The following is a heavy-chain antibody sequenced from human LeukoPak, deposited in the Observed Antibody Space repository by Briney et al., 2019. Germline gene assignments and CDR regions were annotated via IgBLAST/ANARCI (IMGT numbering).Heavy chain of an antibody. CDR1: GGSISSGGYY. J-gene: IGHJ5*02. Sequence: PSETLSLTCTVSGGSISSGGYYWSWIRQHPGKGLEWIGYIYYSGNTYYNPSLKSRVTISVDTSKNQFSLKLSSVTAADTAVYYCAREVRDITWFDPWGQGTLVTVSS. D-gene: IGHD5-12*01. CDR2: IYYSGNT. CDR3: AREVRDITWFDP. V-gene: IGHV4-31*03.